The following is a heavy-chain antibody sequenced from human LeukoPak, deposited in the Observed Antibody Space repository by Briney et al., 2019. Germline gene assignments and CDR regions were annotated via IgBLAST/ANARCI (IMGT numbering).Heavy chain of an antibody. CDR3: ARVSSGLFDY. D-gene: IGHD6-19*01. CDR2: IYYSGST. Sequence: SETLSLTCTVSGGSISSYYWSWIRQPPGKGLEWIGSIYYSGSTYYNPSLKSRVTISVDTSKNQFSLKLSSVTAADTAVYYCARVSSGLFDYWGQGTLVTVSS. CDR1: GGSISSYY. V-gene: IGHV4-59*12. J-gene: IGHJ4*02.